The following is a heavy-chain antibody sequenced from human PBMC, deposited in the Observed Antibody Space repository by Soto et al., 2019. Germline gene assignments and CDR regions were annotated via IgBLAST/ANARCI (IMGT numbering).Heavy chain of an antibody. Sequence: QVQLQESGPGLVKPSQTLSLTCTVSGGSINSDDYYWSWIRQPPGKGLEWIGYIYYSGSTYYNPSLKSRVTISVDTSKNQFSLKLSSVTATDTAVYYCVRVGDEHSSGYYYVDHWGQGTLVTVSS. CDR2: IYYSGST. J-gene: IGHJ4*02. CDR1: GGSINSDDYY. V-gene: IGHV4-30-4*01. D-gene: IGHD3-22*01. CDR3: VRVGDEHSSGYYYVDH.